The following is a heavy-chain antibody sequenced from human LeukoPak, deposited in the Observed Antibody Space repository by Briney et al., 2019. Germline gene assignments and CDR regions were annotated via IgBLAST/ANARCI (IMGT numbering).Heavy chain of an antibody. CDR1: GYTFTGYY. J-gene: IGHJ3*02. CDR3: ARGTLVQYYYDRSGYYPSAFDN. Sequence: ASVKVSCKASGYTFTGYYMHWVRQAPGQGLEWMGWINPNSGGTNYAQKFQDRVTMTRDTSISSGYMELRRLRSDDTAMYYCARGTLVQYYYDRSGYYPSAFDNWGQGTMVTVSS. D-gene: IGHD3-22*01. CDR2: INPNSGGT. V-gene: IGHV1-2*02.